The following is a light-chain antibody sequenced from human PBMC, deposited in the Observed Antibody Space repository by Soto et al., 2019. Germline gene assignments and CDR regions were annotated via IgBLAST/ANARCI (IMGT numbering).Light chain of an antibody. CDR2: EVS. CDR3: CSYAGISPLGGV. V-gene: IGLV2-23*02. J-gene: IGLJ2*01. CDR1: SSDVGSYNL. Sequence: QSALTQPASVSGSPGQSITIPCTGTSSDVGSYNLVSWYQQHPGKAPKLMIYEVSKRPSGVSNRFSGSKSGNTASLTISGFQVGGGVGYTGCSYAGISPLGGVFGGGTKLT.